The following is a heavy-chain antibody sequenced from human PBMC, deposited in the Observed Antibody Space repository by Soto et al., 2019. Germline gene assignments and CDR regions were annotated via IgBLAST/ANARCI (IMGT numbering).Heavy chain of an antibody. CDR3: ARHPSITMVRGFDP. J-gene: IGHJ5*02. CDR1: GFTFSAHA. CDR2: ISGSGDRT. Sequence: GGSLRLSCAASGFTFSAHAMNWVRQAPGRGLEWVSSISGSGDRTDYEDSVKGRFTISRDNSKNTLYLQMNSLKASDTAMYYCARHPSITMVRGFDPWGQGTLVTVSS. D-gene: IGHD3-10*01. V-gene: IGHV3-23*01.